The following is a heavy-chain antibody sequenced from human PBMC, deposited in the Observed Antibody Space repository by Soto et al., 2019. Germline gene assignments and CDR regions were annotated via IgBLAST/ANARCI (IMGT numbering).Heavy chain of an antibody. CDR1: GFTFSSYS. CDR2: ISSSSSYI. J-gene: IGHJ4*02. D-gene: IGHD2-15*01. V-gene: IGHV3-21*04. CDR3: AKSMVAERDYYFDY. Sequence: GGSLRLSCAASGFTFSSYSMNWVRQAPGKGLEWVSSISSSSSYIYYADSVKGRFTISRDNAKNSLYLQMNSLRAEDTAVYYCAKSMVAERDYYFDYWGQGTLVTVSS.